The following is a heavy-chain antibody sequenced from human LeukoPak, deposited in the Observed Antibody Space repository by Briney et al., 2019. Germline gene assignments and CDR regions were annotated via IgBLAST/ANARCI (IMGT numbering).Heavy chain of an antibody. V-gene: IGHV4-59*01. CDR2: IYYSGST. CDR3: ARESPYSGYPFDY. D-gene: IGHD5-12*01. Sequence: KPSETLSLTCTVSGGSIRGSYWTWIRQPPGKGLEWIGYIYYSGSTNYNPSLKSRVTISVDTSKNQFSLKLSSVTAADTAVYYCARESPYSGYPFDYWGQGTLVTVSS. J-gene: IGHJ4*02. CDR1: GGSIRGSY.